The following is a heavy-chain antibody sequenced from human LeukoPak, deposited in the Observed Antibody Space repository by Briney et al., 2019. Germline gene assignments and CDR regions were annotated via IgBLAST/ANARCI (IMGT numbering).Heavy chain of an antibody. Sequence: GGSLRLSCAASGFSFSNYAIHWVRQTPGKGLEWVATISYDGSNKYADSVKGRFTISRDNSKNTLYLQMNSLRAEDTAIYYCATYRQVLLPFESWGQGTLVTVSS. D-gene: IGHD2-8*02. J-gene: IGHJ4*02. CDR3: ATYRQVLLPFES. V-gene: IGHV3-30*04. CDR2: ISYDGSNK. CDR1: GFSFSNYA.